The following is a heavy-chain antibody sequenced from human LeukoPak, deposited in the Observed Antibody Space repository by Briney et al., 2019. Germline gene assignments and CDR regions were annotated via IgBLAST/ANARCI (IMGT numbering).Heavy chain of an antibody. CDR1: GYTFTSYA. CDR2: INTNTGNP. D-gene: IGHD6-13*01. V-gene: IGHV7-4-1*02. CDR3: ARDPSRSSWYSEYFQH. J-gene: IGHJ1*01. Sequence: ASVKVSCKASGYTFTSYAMNWVRQAPGQGLEWMGWINTNTGNPTYAQGFTGRFVFSLDTSVSTAYLQISSLKAEDTAVYYCARDPSRSSWYSEYFQHWGQGTLVTVSS.